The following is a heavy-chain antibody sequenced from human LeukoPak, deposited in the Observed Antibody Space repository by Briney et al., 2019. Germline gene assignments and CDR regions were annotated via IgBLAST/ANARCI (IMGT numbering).Heavy chain of an antibody. J-gene: IGHJ4*02. CDR2: INPNNGGX. V-gene: IGHV1-2*06. CDR3: AREVGTTSNNFDY. CDR1: GYTFTDYY. Sequence: ASVQVSCKASGYTFTDYYMHWVRQAPGLGLEWXGRINPNNGGXXXXQXXXXRVTMTRDTSISTAYMELSRLRSDDTALYYCAREVGTTSNNFDYWGQGTLVTASS. D-gene: IGHD1-26*01.